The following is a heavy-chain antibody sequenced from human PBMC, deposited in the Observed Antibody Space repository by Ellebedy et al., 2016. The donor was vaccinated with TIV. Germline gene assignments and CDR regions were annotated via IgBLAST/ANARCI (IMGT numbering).Heavy chain of an antibody. J-gene: IGHJ5*02. CDR3: ARDLSDSGDYA. CDR1: GYTFTTYA. D-gene: IGHD4-17*01. V-gene: IGHV1-3*01. CDR2: IIPGNGNT. Sequence: ASVKVSCKASGYTFTTYAIHWVRQAPGQRLEWMGWIIPGNGNTKYSKKFQGRVTITRDTSATTAYMELGSLASEDTAVYYCARDLSDSGDYAWGQGTLVTVSS.